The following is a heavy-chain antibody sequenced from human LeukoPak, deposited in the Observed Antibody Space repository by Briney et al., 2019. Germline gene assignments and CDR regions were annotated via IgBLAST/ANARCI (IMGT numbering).Heavy chain of an antibody. V-gene: IGHV1-3*01. CDR1: GYTFTSYA. Sequence: ASVKVSCKASGYTFTSYAMHWVRQAPGQRLEGMGWINAGNGNTKYSQKFQGRVTITRDTSASTAYMELSSLRSEDTAVYYCATALDFWSGYYTFDYWGQGTLVTVSS. J-gene: IGHJ4*02. CDR3: ATALDFWSGYYTFDY. D-gene: IGHD3-3*01. CDR2: INAGNGNT.